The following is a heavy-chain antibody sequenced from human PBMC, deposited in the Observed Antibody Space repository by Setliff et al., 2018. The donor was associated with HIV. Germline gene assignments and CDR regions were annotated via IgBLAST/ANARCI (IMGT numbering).Heavy chain of an antibody. CDR2: INTDTGNT. J-gene: IGHJ3*02. V-gene: IGHV7-4-1*02. CDR3: ARDIGSRGGAFDM. Sequence: ASVKVSCKASGYRFTMYSMNWVRQAPGQGLEWMGWINTDTGNTMYAQGFTGRFVFSLDTSVSTAFLQITSLKAEDTAVYYCARDIGSRGGAFDMWGQGTRVTVSS. CDR1: GYRFTMYS. D-gene: IGHD3-10*01.